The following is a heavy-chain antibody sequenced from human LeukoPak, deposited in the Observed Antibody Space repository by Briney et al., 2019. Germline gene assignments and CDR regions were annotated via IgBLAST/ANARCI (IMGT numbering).Heavy chain of an antibody. J-gene: IGHJ4*02. D-gene: IGHD3-9*01. CDR1: GYTFTSYG. Sequence: ASVKLSCKASGYTFTSYGISWVRQAPGQGLEWMAWISAYSGNTNYAHKLQGRVTMTTDKSTSTAYMELRSLRSDDTAVYYCARRYYSILSGYYDYWGQGTLVTVSS. CDR3: ARRYYSILSGYYDY. CDR2: ISAYSGNT. V-gene: IGHV1-18*04.